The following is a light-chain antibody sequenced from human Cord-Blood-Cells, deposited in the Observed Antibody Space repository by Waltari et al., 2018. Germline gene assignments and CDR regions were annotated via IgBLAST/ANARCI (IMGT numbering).Light chain of an antibody. V-gene: IGLV2-23*01. CDR2: DAS. Sequence: QSALTQPASVSGSPGQSITIPCPGTSSDVGSHNLVSWYQQHPGKAPKLMIYDASKRPSGVSNRFSGSKSGNTDSLTISGLQAEDEADYYCCSYAGSSNVVFGGGTKLTVL. CDR3: CSYAGSSNVV. J-gene: IGLJ2*01. CDR1: SSDVGSHNL.